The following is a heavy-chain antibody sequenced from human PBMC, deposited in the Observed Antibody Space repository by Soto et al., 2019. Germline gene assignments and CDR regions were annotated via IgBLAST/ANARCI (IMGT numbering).Heavy chain of an antibody. CDR1: GGSISSGGYY. D-gene: IGHD5-12*01. Sequence: SETLSLTCTVSGGSISSGGYYWSWIRQHPGKGLEWIGYIYYSGSTYYNPSLKSRVTISVDTSKNQFSLKLSSVTAADTAVYYCAASCVGCGGFNSYGMDVWGQGPTVTVSS. J-gene: IGHJ6*01. CDR2: IYYSGST. V-gene: IGHV4-31*03. CDR3: AASCVGCGGFNSYGMDV.